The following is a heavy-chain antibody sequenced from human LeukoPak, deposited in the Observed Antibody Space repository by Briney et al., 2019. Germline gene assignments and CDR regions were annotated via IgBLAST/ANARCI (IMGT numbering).Heavy chain of an antibody. CDR2: VNHSGST. J-gene: IGHJ5*02. V-gene: IGHV4-34*01. CDR3: ATSGGPINWFDP. CDR1: GGSLSGYY. D-gene: IGHD3-10*01. Sequence: SETLSLTCAVYGGSLSGYYWGWIRQPPGKGLQWSGEVNHSGSTNYNPSLKSRVTISVDTSKNQFSLKLSSVTAADTAVYYCATSGGPINWFDPWGQGTLVTVSS.